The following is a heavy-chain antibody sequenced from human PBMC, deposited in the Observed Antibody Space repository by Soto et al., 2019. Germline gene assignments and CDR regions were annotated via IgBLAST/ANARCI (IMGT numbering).Heavy chain of an antibody. V-gene: IGHV5-51*01. CDR3: ARGAPYYDYVWGSYRYGAFDI. D-gene: IGHD3-16*02. Sequence: GESLKISCKGSGYSFTSYWIGWVRQMPGKGLEWMGIIYPGDSDTRYSPSFQGQVTISADKSISTAYLQWSSLKASDTAMYYCARGAPYYDYVWGSYRYGAFDIWGQGTMVTVSS. CDR1: GYSFTSYW. J-gene: IGHJ3*02. CDR2: IYPGDSDT.